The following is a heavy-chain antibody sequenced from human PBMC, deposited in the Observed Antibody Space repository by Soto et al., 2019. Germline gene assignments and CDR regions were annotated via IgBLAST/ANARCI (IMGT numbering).Heavy chain of an antibody. V-gene: IGHV4-59*11. CDR1: GGSISGHY. CDR3: ARVGSSGWSPDY. J-gene: IGHJ4*02. D-gene: IGHD6-19*01. Sequence: SETLSLTCTVSGGSISGHYLSWIRQPPGKGLEWIGYIFYSGSTNYNPSLRSRVTISVDTSKNQFSLKLSSVTTADTAMYYCARVGSSGWSPDYWGQGTLVTVYS. CDR2: IFYSGST.